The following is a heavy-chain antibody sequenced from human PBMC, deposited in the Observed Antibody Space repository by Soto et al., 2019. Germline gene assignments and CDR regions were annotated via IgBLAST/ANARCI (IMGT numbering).Heavy chain of an antibody. CDR3: ARDLWGYCGTDCYPLDV. Sequence: SETLSLTCTVSGGSITGYHWSWIRQPPGKGLEWIGYIHNSGSTVYNPSLKSRVTISVDTSKNQFSLKLNSVTAADTAVYYCARDLWGYCGTDCYPLDVWGQGTTVTVSS. J-gene: IGHJ6*02. CDR2: IHNSGST. D-gene: IGHD2-21*02. CDR1: GGSITGYH. V-gene: IGHV4-59*01.